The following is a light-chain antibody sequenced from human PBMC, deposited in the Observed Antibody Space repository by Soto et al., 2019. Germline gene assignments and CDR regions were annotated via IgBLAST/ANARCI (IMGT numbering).Light chain of an antibody. V-gene: IGKV3-20*01. CDR3: QLFGRSPT. CDR1: QTVRNNY. Sequence: EFVLTQSPGTLSLSPGERATLSCRASQTVRNNYLAWYQQKPGQAPRLLIYDASSRATGIPDRFSGGGSGTDFTLTISRLEPEDCAVYYCQLFGRSPTFGPGTKVHIK. CDR2: DAS. J-gene: IGKJ3*01.